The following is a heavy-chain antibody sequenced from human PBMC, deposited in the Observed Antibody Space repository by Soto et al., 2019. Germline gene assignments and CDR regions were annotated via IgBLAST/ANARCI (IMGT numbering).Heavy chain of an antibody. J-gene: IGHJ6*02. CDR3: ARQMGNYEFWSGKPYSYYYATDV. Sequence: SETLSLTCAVYGESFSGYYWSWVRQPPGKGLEWIGEINDRGRPNYNPSLKSRVTLSIDTSNNQVSLRLNSVTAADTAVYYCARQMGNYEFWSGKPYSYYYATDVWGQGTTVTVSS. V-gene: IGHV4-34*01. D-gene: IGHD3-3*01. CDR1: GESFSGYY. CDR2: INDRGRP.